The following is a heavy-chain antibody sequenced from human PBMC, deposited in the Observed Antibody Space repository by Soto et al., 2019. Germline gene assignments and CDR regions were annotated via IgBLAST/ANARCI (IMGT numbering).Heavy chain of an antibody. CDR1: GFTFSSYW. J-gene: IGHJ6*02. Sequence: PGGSLRLSCAASGFTFSSYWMHWVRQAPGKGLVWVSRINSDGSSTSYADSVKGRFTISRDNAKNTLYLQMNSLRAEDTAVYYCARALSSVRGAYYYYGMDVWGQGTTVTVSS. CDR3: ARALSSVRGAYYYYGMDV. D-gene: IGHD3-10*01. CDR2: INSDGSST. V-gene: IGHV3-74*01.